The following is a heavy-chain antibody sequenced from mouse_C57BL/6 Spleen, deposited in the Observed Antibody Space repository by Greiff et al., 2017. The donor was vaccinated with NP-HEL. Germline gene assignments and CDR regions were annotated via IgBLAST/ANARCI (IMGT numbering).Heavy chain of an antibody. CDR2: INPSNGGT. CDR3: ARPTVVEGSMDY. CDR1: GYTFTSYW. Sequence: QVQLQQPGTELVKPGASVKLSCKASGYTFTSYWMHWVKQRPGQGLEWIGNINPSNGGTNYNEQFKSKAPLTVDKSSSTAYMQLSSLTSEDSAVYYCARPTVVEGSMDYWGQGTSVTVSS. J-gene: IGHJ4*01. D-gene: IGHD1-1*01. V-gene: IGHV1-53*01.